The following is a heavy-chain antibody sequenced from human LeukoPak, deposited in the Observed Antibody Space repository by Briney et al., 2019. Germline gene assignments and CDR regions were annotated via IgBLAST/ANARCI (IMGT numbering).Heavy chain of an antibody. CDR3: ARCRYDSSGYYSIIDY. CDR1: GFTFSSYE. CDR2: ISSSGSTI. J-gene: IGHJ4*02. Sequence: PGGSLRLSCAASGFTFSSYEMNWVRQAPGKGLEWVSYISSSGSTIYYADSVEGRFTISRDNAKNSLYLQMNSLRAEDTAVYYCARCRYDSSGYYSIIDYWGQGTLVTVSS. D-gene: IGHD3-22*01. V-gene: IGHV3-48*03.